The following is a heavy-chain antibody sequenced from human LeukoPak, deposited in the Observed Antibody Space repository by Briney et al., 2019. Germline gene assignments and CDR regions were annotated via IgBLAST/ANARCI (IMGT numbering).Heavy chain of an antibody. CDR3: ARDYGGARGYYYGMDV. CDR1: GFTFSSYW. V-gene: IGHV3-48*04. Sequence: GGSLRLSCAASGFTFSSYWMSWVRQAPGEGREWVSYISSSSSTIYYADSVKGRFSISRDNAKNSLYLQMNSLRAEDTAVYYCARDYGGARGYYYGMDVWGQGTTVTVSS. J-gene: IGHJ6*02. CDR2: ISSSSSTI. D-gene: IGHD4-23*01.